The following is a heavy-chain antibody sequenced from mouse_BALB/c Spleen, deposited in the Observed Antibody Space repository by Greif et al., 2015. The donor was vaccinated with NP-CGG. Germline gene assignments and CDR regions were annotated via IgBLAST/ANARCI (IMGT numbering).Heavy chain of an antibody. CDR2: ISDGGSYT. CDR1: GFTFSDYY. Sequence: EVKLLESGGGLVKPGGSLKLSCAASGFTFSDYYMYWVRQTPEKRLEWVATISDGGSYTYYPDSVKGRFTISRDNAKNNLYLQMSSLKSEDTAMYYCARDQGGWLLPDYWGQGTTLTVSS. D-gene: IGHD2-3*01. CDR3: ARDQGGWLLPDY. V-gene: IGHV5-4*02. J-gene: IGHJ2*01.